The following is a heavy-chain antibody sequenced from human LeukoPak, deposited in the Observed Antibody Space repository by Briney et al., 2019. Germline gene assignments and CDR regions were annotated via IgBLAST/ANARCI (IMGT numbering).Heavy chain of an antibody. V-gene: IGHV3-7*03. CDR3: ATPLDYYDRSDSHQGGD. Sequence: GGSLRLSCAASGFTFSRHWMTWVRQAPGKGLEWVANIKHDGSEKNYEDSVKGRFTISRDNAKNSLYLQMNSLRAEDTAVYYCATPLDYYDRSDSHQGGDWGQGTLVTVSS. D-gene: IGHD3-22*01. CDR2: IKHDGSEK. CDR1: GFTFSRHW. J-gene: IGHJ4*02.